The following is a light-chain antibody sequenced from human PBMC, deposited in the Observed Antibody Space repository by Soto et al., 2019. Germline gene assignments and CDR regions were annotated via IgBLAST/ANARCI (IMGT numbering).Light chain of an antibody. CDR1: SGDVGGYNY. Sequence: QSALCHAAGVSWSPGQSIAICFNETSGDVGGYNYVSWYQQHPGKAHKLMIYEVSNRPSGVSNRFSGSKSGNTASLTISGLHAEDEPDYYCSSYTSSSIPYVLGTGTKVTVL. J-gene: IGLJ1*01. CDR2: EVS. V-gene: IGLV2-14*01. CDR3: SSYTSSSIPYV.